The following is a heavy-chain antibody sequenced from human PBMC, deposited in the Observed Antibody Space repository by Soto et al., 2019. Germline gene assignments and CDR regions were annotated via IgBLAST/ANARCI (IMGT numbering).Heavy chain of an antibody. D-gene: IGHD6-13*01. Sequence: GGSLRLSCAASGFTFSSYGMHWVRQAPGKGLEWVAVISYDGSNKYYADSVKGRFTISRDNSKNTLYLQMNSLRAEDTAVYYCAKASPKYSSSCYGMDVWGQGTTVNVSS. CDR1: GFTFSSYG. V-gene: IGHV3-30*18. CDR2: ISYDGSNK. J-gene: IGHJ6*01. CDR3: AKASPKYSSSCYGMDV.